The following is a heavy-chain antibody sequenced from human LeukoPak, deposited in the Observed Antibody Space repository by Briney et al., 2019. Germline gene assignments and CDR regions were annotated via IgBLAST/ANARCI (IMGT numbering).Heavy chain of an antibody. CDR1: GGSISSYY. V-gene: IGHV4-59*01. CDR2: IYYSGST. D-gene: IGHD6-6*01. J-gene: IGHJ4*02. Sequence: PSETLSLTCTVSGGSISSYYWSWIRQPPGKGLEWIGYIYYSGSTNYNPSLKSRVTISVDTSKNQFSLKLSSVTAADTAVYYCARVASGGQLLYYFDYWGQGTLVTVSS. CDR3: ARVASGGQLLYYFDY.